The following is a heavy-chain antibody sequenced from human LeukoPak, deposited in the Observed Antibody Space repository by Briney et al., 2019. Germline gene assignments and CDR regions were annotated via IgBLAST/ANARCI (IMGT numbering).Heavy chain of an antibody. CDR1: GFTFSSYG. D-gene: IGHD6-13*01. J-gene: IGHJ4*02. V-gene: IGHV3-23*01. CDR2: ISGSGGST. CDR3: AKGDAAAAGFDY. Sequence: SGGSLRLSCAASGFTFSSYGMHWVRQAPGKGLEWVSAISGSGGSTYYADSVKGRFTISRDNSKNTLYLQMNSLRAEDTAVYYCAKGDAAAAGFDYWGQGTLVTVSS.